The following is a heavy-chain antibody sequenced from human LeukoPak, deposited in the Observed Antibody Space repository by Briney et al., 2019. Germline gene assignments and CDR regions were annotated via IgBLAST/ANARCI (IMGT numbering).Heavy chain of an antibody. J-gene: IGHJ4*02. CDR3: ARGPITMIVVATDLYDY. Sequence: ASVKVSCKASGYTFTSYGISWVRQAPGQGLEWMGWISAYNGNTNYAQKLQGRVTMTTDTSTSTAYMELRSLRSDDTAVYYCARGPITMIVVATDLYDYWGQGTLVTVSS. V-gene: IGHV1-18*01. CDR2: ISAYNGNT. CDR1: GYTFTSYG. D-gene: IGHD3-22*01.